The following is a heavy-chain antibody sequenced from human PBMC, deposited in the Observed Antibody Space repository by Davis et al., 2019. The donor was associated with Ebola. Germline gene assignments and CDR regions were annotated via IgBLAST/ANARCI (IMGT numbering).Heavy chain of an antibody. Sequence: GESLKISCAASGFTFSSYAMHWVRQAPGKGLEWVAVISYDGSNKYYADSVKGRFTISRDNSKNTLYLQMNSLRAEDTAVYYCARVIAAADYYYYGMDVWGQGTTVTVSS. V-gene: IGHV3-30-3*01. CDR2: ISYDGSNK. CDR1: GFTFSSYA. CDR3: ARVIAAADYYYYGMDV. D-gene: IGHD6-13*01. J-gene: IGHJ6*02.